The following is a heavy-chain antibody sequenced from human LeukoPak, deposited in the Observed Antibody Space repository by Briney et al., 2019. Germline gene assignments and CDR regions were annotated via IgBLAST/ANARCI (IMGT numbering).Heavy chain of an antibody. CDR3: VRGIGIAARLLGD. J-gene: IGHJ4*02. CDR1: GYTFINYH. V-gene: IGHV1-46*01. D-gene: IGHD6-6*01. CDR2: INPTSGVT. Sequence: ASVQLSCKASGYTFINYHVHWVRQAPGQGLEWMGIINPTSGVTGYAQKFQGRLTVTRDTFTSTVYMELNGLIPEDSAVYYCVRGIGIAARLLGDWGRGTLVTVSS.